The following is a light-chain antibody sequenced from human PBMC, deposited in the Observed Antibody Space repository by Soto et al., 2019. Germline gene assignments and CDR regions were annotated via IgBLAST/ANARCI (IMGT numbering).Light chain of an antibody. CDR2: AVT. CDR3: GSYSDTTPQV. J-gene: IGLJ3*02. V-gene: IGLV2-14*01. Sequence: QSALTQPASVSASPGQSITISCTRTNSDVGKFDYVSWYQHHPGKAPKLVISAVTRRSSGISDRFSGSKSGNTATLTISGRQAEDEADYYCGSYSDTTPQVFGGGTKLTVL. CDR1: NSDVGKFDY.